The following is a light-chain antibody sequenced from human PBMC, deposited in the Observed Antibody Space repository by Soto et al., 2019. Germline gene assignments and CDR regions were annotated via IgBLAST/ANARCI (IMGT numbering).Light chain of an antibody. V-gene: IGKV3-15*01. CDR1: QSVSSN. CDR2: GAS. Sequence: EIVMTQSPATLSVSPGERATLSCRASQSVSSNLAWYQQKPGQAHRLLIYGASTRATGIPARFSGSGSGTEFTLTIRSLQSEDFAVYYCQQYNNWPPYTFGQGTKLEIK. J-gene: IGKJ2*01. CDR3: QQYNNWPPYT.